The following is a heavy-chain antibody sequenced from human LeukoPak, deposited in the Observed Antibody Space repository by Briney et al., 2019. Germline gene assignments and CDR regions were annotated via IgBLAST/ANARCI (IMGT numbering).Heavy chain of an antibody. CDR1: GYTFTSYY. Sequence: ASVKVSCKASGYTFTSYYMHWVRQAPGQGLEWMGIINPSGGSTSYAQKFQGRVTMTRDTSTSTAYMELRSLTSDDTAVYYCARPMVRGVIAYYFDYWGQGTLVTVSS. D-gene: IGHD3-10*01. V-gene: IGHV1-46*01. CDR2: INPSGGST. CDR3: ARPMVRGVIAYYFDY. J-gene: IGHJ4*02.